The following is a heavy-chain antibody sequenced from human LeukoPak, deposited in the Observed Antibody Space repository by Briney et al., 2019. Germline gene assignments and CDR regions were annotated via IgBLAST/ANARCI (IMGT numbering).Heavy chain of an antibody. CDR3: TTYRRY. Sequence: KPGGSLRLSCAASEFPFINAWMSWVRQAPGKGLEWLGHIKSNADGGTTEYAAPVKDRITISRDDSKSTLYLQMNSLKTEDTAVYYCTTYRRYWGQGTLVTVSS. CDR1: EFPFINAW. D-gene: IGHD3-16*02. V-gene: IGHV3-15*01. CDR2: IKSNADGGTT. J-gene: IGHJ4*02.